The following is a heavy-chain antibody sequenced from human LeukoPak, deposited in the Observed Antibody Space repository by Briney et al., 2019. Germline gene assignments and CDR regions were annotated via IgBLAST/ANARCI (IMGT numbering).Heavy chain of an antibody. CDR1: GYTFSDYY. CDR3: ARGLPIAVAGPSDY. CDR2: INPNSGDT. J-gene: IGHJ4*02. V-gene: IGHV1-2*02. Sequence: ASVKVSCKTSGYTFSDYYIHWIRQAPGQGLEWVGWINPNSGDTDYAQKFQGRVTVTRDTSISTAYMELGRLRSDDTAVYYCARGLPIAVAGPSDYWGQGTLVTVSS. D-gene: IGHD6-19*01.